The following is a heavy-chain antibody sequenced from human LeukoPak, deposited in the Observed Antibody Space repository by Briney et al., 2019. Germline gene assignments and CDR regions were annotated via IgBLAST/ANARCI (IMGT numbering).Heavy chain of an antibody. V-gene: IGHV4-34*01. CDR2: INHSGST. CDR1: GGSFSGDY. Sequence: SETLSLTCAVYGGSFSGDYWSWIRQPPGKGLEWIGEINHSGSTNYNPSLKSRVTISVDTSRNQFSLKLSSVTAADTAVYYCARSYAHDYWGQGTLVTVSS. J-gene: IGHJ4*02. CDR3: ARSYAHDY. D-gene: IGHD2-2*01.